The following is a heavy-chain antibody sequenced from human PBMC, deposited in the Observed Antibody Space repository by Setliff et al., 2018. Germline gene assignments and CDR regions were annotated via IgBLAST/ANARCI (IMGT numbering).Heavy chain of an antibody. Sequence: SETLSLTCAAYGGTFSDYYWTWIRQPPGKGLEWIGEINHRGSTNYNPSLKSRATISIDTSKGQFSLKLISMSAADTAVYFCARGRNIAARLLDSWGQGALVTVSS. CDR3: ARGRNIAARLLDS. V-gene: IGHV4-34*01. D-gene: IGHD6-6*01. CDR2: INHRGST. CDR1: GGTFSDYY. J-gene: IGHJ4*02.